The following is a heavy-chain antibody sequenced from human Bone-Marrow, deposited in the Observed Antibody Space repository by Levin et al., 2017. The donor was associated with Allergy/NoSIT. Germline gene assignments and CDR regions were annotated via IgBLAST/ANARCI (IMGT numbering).Heavy chain of an antibody. CDR2: IRTKAFGGTT. CDR1: GFAFGDYA. Sequence: QTLSLTCATSGFAFGDYAMSWVRQAPGGGLEWVGFIRTKAFGGTTQYVASVKGRFTISRDDSKSIAYLQMNSLKTEDTGVYYCISSRWYGNYYYAMDVWGQGTTVTVSS. J-gene: IGHJ6*02. V-gene: IGHV3-49*04. CDR3: ISSRWYGNYYYAMDV. D-gene: IGHD6-13*01.